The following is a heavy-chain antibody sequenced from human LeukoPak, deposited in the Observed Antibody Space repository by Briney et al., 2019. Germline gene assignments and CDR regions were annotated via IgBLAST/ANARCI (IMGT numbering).Heavy chain of an antibody. CDR2: IYPGDSDT. V-gene: IGHV5-51*01. CDR3: ARGFLARAAAGTDWFDP. CDR1: GYSFTSYW. D-gene: IGHD6-13*01. J-gene: IGHJ5*02. Sequence: GESLKISCKGSGYSFTSYWIGWVRQLPGKGLEWMGIIYPGDSDTRYSPSFQGQVTISADKSISTAYLQWSSLKASDTVMYYCARGFLARAAAGTDWFDPWGQGTLVTVSS.